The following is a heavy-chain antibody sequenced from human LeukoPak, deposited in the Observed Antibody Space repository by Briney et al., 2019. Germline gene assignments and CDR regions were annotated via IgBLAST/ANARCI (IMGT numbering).Heavy chain of an antibody. J-gene: IGHJ3*02. Sequence: TGGSLRLSCAASGFTFSDYYMSWIRQAPGKGLEWVSYISSSGSTIYYADSVKGRFTISRDNAKNSLYLQMNSLRAEDTAVYYCASPVAGTSDAFDIWGQGTMVTVSS. CDR3: ASPVAGTSDAFDI. V-gene: IGHV3-11*01. CDR1: GFTFSDYY. CDR2: ISSSGSTI. D-gene: IGHD6-19*01.